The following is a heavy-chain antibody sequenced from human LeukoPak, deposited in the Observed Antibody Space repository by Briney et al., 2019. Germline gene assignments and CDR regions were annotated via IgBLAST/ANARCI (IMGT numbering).Heavy chain of an antibody. CDR1: GFTFSSYA. J-gene: IGHJ3*01. Sequence: GGSLRLSCEASGFTFSSYAMSWVRQAPGKGLEWVAVIWCDGSNKYYADSVKGRFTISRDNSKNTLYLQMNSLRAEDTAVYYCARDSYYYDSSGYYSLWGQGTMVTVSS. V-gene: IGHV3-33*08. D-gene: IGHD3-22*01. CDR2: IWCDGSNK. CDR3: ARDSYYYDSSGYYSL.